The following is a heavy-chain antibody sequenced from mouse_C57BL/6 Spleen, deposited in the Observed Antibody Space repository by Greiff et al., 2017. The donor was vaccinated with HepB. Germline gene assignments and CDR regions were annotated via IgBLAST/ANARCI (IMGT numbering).Heavy chain of an antibody. Sequence: QVQLKQPGAELVKPGASVKLSCKASGYTFTSYWMHWVKQRPGQGLEWIGMIHPNSGSTNYNEKFKSKATLTVDKSSSTAYMQLSSLTSEDSAVYYCARMDGNYLDYWGQGTTLTVSS. J-gene: IGHJ2*01. CDR1: GYTFTSYW. CDR2: IHPNSGST. D-gene: IGHD2-1*01. V-gene: IGHV1-64*01. CDR3: ARMDGNYLDY.